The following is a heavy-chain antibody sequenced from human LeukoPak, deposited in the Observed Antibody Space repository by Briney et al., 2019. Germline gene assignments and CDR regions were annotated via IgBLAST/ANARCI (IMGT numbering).Heavy chain of an antibody. V-gene: IGHV3-74*01. CDR2: INGDGSST. D-gene: IGHD2-15*01. J-gene: IGHJ4*02. CDR1: GFTFSSYW. CDR3: ARGSSVVGLD. Sequence: GGSLRLSCAASGFTFSSYWMHWVRQAPGKGLVWVSRINGDGSSTSYADSVKGRFTISRDSAKNTLYLQMNSLRAEDTAVYYCARGSSVVGLDWGQGTLDTVSS.